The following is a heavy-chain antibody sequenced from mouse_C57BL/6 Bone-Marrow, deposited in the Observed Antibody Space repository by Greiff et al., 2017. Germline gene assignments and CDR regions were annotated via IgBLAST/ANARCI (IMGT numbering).Heavy chain of an antibody. CDR2: IDPSDSYT. D-gene: IGHD1-1*01. Sequence: QVQLQQPGAELVRPGTSVKLSCKASGYTFTSYWMHWVKQRPGQGLEWIGVIDPSDSYTNYNQKFKGKATLTVDTSSSTAYMQHSSLPSEDSAVDYDATSTVVEHGFAYWGQGTPVTVS. J-gene: IGHJ3*01. CDR3: ATSTVVEHGFAY. V-gene: IGHV1-59*01. CDR1: GYTFTSYW.